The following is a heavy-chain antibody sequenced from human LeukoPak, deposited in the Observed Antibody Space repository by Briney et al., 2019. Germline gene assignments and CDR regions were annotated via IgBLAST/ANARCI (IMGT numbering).Heavy chain of an antibody. CDR1: GFTISGSA. Sequence: PGGSLRLSCAASGFTISGSAMHWVRQASGKGLEWVGRIRSKGNSYTTAYAASVKGWFTISRDDSKNTAYLQMNSLKTEDTAVYYCTRSIVGANTFDYWGQGTLVTV. CDR3: TRSIVGANTFDY. V-gene: IGHV3-73*01. D-gene: IGHD1-26*01. CDR2: IRSKGNSYTT. J-gene: IGHJ4*02.